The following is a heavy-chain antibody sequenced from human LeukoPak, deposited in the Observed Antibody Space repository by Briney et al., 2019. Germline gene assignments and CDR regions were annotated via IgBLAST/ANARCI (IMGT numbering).Heavy chain of an antibody. V-gene: IGHV3-11*01. CDR3: ATDGAGFDT. Sequence: SGGSLRLSCAASGFTLNNYYMSWIREAPGKGREWLSYINIGGTNTHYADSVKGRFTISRDNAKKSLYLEMNNLRAEDTAVYYCATDGAGFDTWGQGVLVTVSS. J-gene: IGHJ5*02. CDR2: INIGGTNT. CDR1: GFTLNNYY.